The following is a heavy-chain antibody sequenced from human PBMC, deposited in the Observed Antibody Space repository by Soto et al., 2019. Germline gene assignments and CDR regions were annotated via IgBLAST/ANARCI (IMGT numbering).Heavy chain of an antibody. CDR3: SRRALDFDI. J-gene: IGHJ3*02. CDR2: IYPGDSDT. Sequence: GRSLKISCKGSRYSFTNYWISCERQQPRKGLQWMGIIYPGDSDTRYTASFQGQVTISADKSSSTAYLQGTSLTASDTAMYYCSRRALDFDIWGEGTMVTV. V-gene: IGHV5-51*01. CDR1: RYSFTNYW.